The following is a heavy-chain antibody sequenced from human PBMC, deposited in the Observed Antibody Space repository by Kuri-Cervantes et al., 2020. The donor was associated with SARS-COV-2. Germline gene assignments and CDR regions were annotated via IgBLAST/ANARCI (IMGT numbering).Heavy chain of an antibody. V-gene: IGHV3-23*01. CDR2: ISGSGGST. J-gene: IGHJ4*02. CDR1: GFTFSNAW. CDR3: ARDLRIDY. Sequence: GESLKISCAASGFTFSNAWMSWVRQAPGKGLEWVSAISGSGGSTYYADSVKGRFTISRDNSKNTLYLQMNSLRAEDTAVYYCARDLRIDYWGQGTLVTVSS.